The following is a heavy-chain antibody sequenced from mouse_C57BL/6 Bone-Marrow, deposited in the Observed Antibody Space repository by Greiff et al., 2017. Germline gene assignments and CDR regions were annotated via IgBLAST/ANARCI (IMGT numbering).Heavy chain of an antibody. D-gene: IGHD4-1*01. V-gene: IGHV1-55*01. CDR2: IYPTSGRT. Sequence: QVQLQQPGAELVKPGASVKMSCKASGYTFPSYWITWVKQRPGQGLEWIGDIYPTSGRTNYNEKFKSKAILTVDTSSNTAYMQLSSLTSEDSAGFNCARSGPLGRSFDYWGQGTTLTVSS. CDR3: ARSGPLGRSFDY. CDR1: GYTFPSYW. J-gene: IGHJ2*01.